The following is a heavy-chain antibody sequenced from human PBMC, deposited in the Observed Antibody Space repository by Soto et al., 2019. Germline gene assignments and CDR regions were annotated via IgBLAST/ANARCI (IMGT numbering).Heavy chain of an antibody. CDR2: IYYSGST. J-gene: IGHJ4*02. Sequence: SETLSLTCTVSGGSISSYYWIWIRQPPGKGLEWIGYIYYSGSTNYNPSLKSRVTISVDTSTSTAYMELRSLRSDDTAVYYCARDNIVGATTFDYWGQGTLVTVSS. D-gene: IGHD1-26*01. CDR1: GGSISSYY. CDR3: ARDNIVGATTFDY. V-gene: IGHV4-59*01.